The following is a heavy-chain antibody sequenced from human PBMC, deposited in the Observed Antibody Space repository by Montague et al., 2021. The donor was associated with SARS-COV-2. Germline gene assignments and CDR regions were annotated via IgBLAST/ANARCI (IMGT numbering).Heavy chain of an antibody. V-gene: IGHV4-39*01. Sequence: SETLSLTCTVSGGSISSNLFYWGWIRQPPGKGLEWIGDISYTGSTYYNPSLKSRVTVSVDTSKNQFSLRLISLTAADTAMYYCARHVEPCGGNCRNWYFDLWGRGSLVTVSS. D-gene: IGHD4-23*01. J-gene: IGHJ2*01. CDR3: ARHVEPCGGNCRNWYFDL. CDR1: GGSISSNLFY. CDR2: ISYTGST.